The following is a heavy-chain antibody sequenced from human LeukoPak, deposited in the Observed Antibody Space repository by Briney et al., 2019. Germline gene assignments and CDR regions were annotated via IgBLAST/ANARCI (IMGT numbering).Heavy chain of an antibody. V-gene: IGHV1-18*01. Sequence: ASVKVSCKASGYIFTNYGISWVRQAPGQGLEWMGWISAYNGNTNYAQKLQGRVTMTEDTSTDTAYMELSSLRSEDTAVYYCATSTPPLPAGTPMDVWGQGTTVTVSS. J-gene: IGHJ6*02. CDR1: GYIFTNYG. CDR2: ISAYNGNT. D-gene: IGHD6-19*01. CDR3: ATSTPPLPAGTPMDV.